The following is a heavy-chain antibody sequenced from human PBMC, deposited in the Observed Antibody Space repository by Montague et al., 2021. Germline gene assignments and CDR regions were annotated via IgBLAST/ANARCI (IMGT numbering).Heavy chain of an antibody. J-gene: IGHJ4*02. CDR2: IYHTGSS. Sequence: SETLSLTCSVSGASISANHWSWVRQPPGKGLQWIGLIYHTGSSDYNPSLSGRVTMSPDTSSNHFSLTIFSVTAADTAVYFCARIGGTGDDGLDYWGQGTLVTVSS. CDR1: GASISANH. D-gene: IGHD7-27*01. CDR3: ARIGGTGDDGLDY. V-gene: IGHV4-59*01.